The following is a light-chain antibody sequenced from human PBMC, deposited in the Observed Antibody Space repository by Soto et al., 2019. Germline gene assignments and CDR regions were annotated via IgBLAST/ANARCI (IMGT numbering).Light chain of an antibody. V-gene: IGLV2-11*01. Sequence: QSALTQPRSVSGSPGQSVTISCTGTSSDVGGYNYVSWYQQHPGKAPKLMIYDVSKRPSGVPDRFSGSKSGNTAFLTISGLQAEDEADYYCCSYAGSSLYVFGTGTKLTVL. J-gene: IGLJ1*01. CDR2: DVS. CDR3: CSYAGSSLYV. CDR1: SSDVGGYNY.